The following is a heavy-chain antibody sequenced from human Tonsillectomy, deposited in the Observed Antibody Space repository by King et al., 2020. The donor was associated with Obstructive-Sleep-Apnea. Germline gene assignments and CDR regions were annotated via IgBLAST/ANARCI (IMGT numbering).Heavy chain of an antibody. Sequence: VQLVESGGGGVQPGRSLRLSCAASGFAFSSLAMHWVRQAPGKGLEWCQVISFDSNNIFYTDSVKGRFTVSRDNSKNTLFLQMNNLSPEDTAVYYGARSMTTTTTTFDHLGQGTLVTVSS. CDR1: GFAFSSLA. CDR2: ISFDSNNI. D-gene: IGHD4-11*01. V-gene: IGHV3-30-3*01. CDR3: ARSMTTTTTTFDH. J-gene: IGHJ4*02.